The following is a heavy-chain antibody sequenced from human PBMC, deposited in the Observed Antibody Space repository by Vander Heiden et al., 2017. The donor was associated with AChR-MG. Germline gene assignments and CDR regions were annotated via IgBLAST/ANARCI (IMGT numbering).Heavy chain of an antibody. CDR3: VRHKSASAYSSYDY. V-gene: IGHV4-39*01. CDR2: TYHSGNT. Sequence: QLQLQESGPGLVKPSQTLSLTCTVSGSSITSASSYWGWIRQPPGKGLAWSGSTYHSGNTHYNPSLKRRLTISVDPSKNQFSLKLSSVTAADTAVYYCVRHKSASAYSSYDYWGQGTLVTVSS. D-gene: IGHD6-6*01. J-gene: IGHJ4*02. CDR1: GSSITSASSY.